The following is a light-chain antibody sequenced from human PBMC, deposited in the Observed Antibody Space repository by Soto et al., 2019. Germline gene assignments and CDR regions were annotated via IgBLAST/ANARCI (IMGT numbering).Light chain of an antibody. CDR2: EVS. CDR1: QSLIHSDGNTY. CDR3: MQGTHWPWT. Sequence: DVVMTQSPLSLPVTLGQPASISCRSSQSLIHSDGNTYLNWFQQRPGQSPRRLIYEVSDRDSGVPDRFGGSGSGTDFTLKISRVEAEDDGVYYCMQGTHWPWTFGQGTEVEIK. V-gene: IGKV2-30*02. J-gene: IGKJ1*01.